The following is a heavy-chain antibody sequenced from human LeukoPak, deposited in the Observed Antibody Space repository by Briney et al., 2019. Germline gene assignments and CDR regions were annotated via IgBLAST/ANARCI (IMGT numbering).Heavy chain of an antibody. CDR2: IYYSGTT. CDR1: GGSISSSPYY. V-gene: IGHV4-39*07. Sequence: SETLSLTCTVSGGSISSSPYYWGWIRQPPGKGLEWIGSIYYSGTTHYNPSLESRVTISVDASKNQFSLKLASVTAADTAIYYCAKGAGGFSYYNWFDPWGQGTLVTVSS. D-gene: IGHD5-18*01. J-gene: IGHJ5*02. CDR3: AKGAGGFSYYNWFDP.